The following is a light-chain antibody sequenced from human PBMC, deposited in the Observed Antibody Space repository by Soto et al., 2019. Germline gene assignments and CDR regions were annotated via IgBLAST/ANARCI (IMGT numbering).Light chain of an antibody. CDR3: CSYAGTYSYV. J-gene: IGLJ1*01. CDR2: DVS. CDR1: SSDVGAYNY. Sequence: ALTQPRSVSGSPGQSVTISCTGTSSDVGAYNYVSWYQQHPGKAPKFMIYDVSKRPSGVPDRFSGSKSGNTASLTISGLQAEDEADYYCCSYAGTYSYVFGTGTKVTVL. V-gene: IGLV2-11*01.